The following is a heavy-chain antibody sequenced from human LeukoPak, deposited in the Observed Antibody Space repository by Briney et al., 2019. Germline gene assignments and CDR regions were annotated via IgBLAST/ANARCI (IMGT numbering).Heavy chain of an antibody. CDR2: IKQDGSEK. Sequence: GGSLRLSCAASGFTFSRYWMSWVRQAPGKGLEWVANIKQDGSEKDYVDSVKGRFTISRDNAKNSLYLQMNSLRAEDTAVYYCARDYYGSGSNFDYWGQGTLVTVSS. CDR1: GFTFSRYW. D-gene: IGHD3-10*01. CDR3: ARDYYGSGSNFDY. J-gene: IGHJ4*02. V-gene: IGHV3-7*01.